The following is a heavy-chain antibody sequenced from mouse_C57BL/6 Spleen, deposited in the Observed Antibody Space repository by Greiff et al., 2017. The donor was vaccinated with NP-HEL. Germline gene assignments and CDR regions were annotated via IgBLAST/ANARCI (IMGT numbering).Heavy chain of an antibody. CDR3: AKYSNYVPYYAMDY. CDR2: IWRGGST. D-gene: IGHD2-5*01. Sequence: VQLQESGPGLVQPSQSLSITCTVSGFSLTSYGVHWVRQSPGKGLEWLGVIWRGGSTDYNAAFMSRLSITKDNSKSQVFFKMNSLQADDTAIYYCAKYSNYVPYYAMDYWGQGTSVTVSS. CDR1: GFSLTSYG. V-gene: IGHV2-5*01. J-gene: IGHJ4*01.